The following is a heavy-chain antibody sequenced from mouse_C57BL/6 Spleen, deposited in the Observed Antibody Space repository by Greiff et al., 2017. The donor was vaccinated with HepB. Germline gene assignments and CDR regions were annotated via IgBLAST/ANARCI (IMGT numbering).Heavy chain of an antibody. CDR3: ARAMITASFAY. CDR1: GYTFTDYY. CDR2: IYPGSGNT. J-gene: IGHJ3*01. D-gene: IGHD2-4*01. Sequence: QVQLQQSGAELVRPGASVKLSCKASGYTFTDYYINWVKQRPGQGLEWIARIYPGSGNTYYNEKFKGKATLTAEKSSSTAYMQLSSLTSEDSAVYFCARAMITASFAYWGQGTLVTVSA. V-gene: IGHV1-76*01.